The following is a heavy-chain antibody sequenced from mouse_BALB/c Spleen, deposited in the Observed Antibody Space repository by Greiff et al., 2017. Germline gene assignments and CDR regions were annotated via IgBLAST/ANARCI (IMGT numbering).Heavy chain of an antibody. CDR3: ARSNWRAMDY. CDR1: GYTFTSYT. V-gene: IGHV1-4*02. D-gene: IGHD4-1*01. J-gene: IGHJ4*01. CDR2: INPSTGYT. Sequence: QVQLKESAAELARPGASVKMSCKASGYTFTSYTMHWVKQRPGQGLEWIGYINPSTGYTEYNQKFKDKATLTADKSSSTAYMQLSSLTSEDSAVYYCARSNWRAMDYWGQGTSVTVSS.